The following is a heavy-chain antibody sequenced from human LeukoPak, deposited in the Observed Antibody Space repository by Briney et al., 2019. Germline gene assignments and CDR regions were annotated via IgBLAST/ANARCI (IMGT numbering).Heavy chain of an antibody. CDR1: VDSIRSGDYC. CDR3: TRHQTNNYGPGTPFDF. J-gene: IGHJ4*02. V-gene: IGHV4-61*02. Sequence: PSETLSLTCSVSVDSIRSGDYCWSWIWQPAGKGLEWIGRIYTSGSTNYNPPLKSRVTISVDTSKNQFSLKLTSVTAADTAVYFCTRHQTNNYGPGTPFDFWGQGTLVSVSS. D-gene: IGHD3-10*01. CDR2: IYTSGST.